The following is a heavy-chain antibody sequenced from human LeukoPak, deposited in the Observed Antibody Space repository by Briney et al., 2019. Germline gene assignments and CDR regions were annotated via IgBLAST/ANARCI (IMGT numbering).Heavy chain of an antibody. Sequence: ASVNVSCKASGYTFTGYYIHWVRQAPGQGLEWMGWINPNSGGTNYAQKFQGRVTMTRDTSTSTAYIELNRLKSDDTAVYYCASTTEFDFWGQGTLVTVSS. J-gene: IGHJ4*02. CDR1: GYTFTGYY. D-gene: IGHD4-17*01. CDR2: INPNSGGT. CDR3: ASTTEFDF. V-gene: IGHV1-2*02.